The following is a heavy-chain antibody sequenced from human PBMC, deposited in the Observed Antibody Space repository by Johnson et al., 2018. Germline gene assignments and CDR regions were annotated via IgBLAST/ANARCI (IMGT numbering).Heavy chain of an antibody. J-gene: IGHJ3*01. Sequence: EVQLLESGGGLVQPGGSLRLSCVASGFTFSNYAMSWVRQAPGKGLEWVSTISGSGDGTYYANSVKGRFIISRDNSNNTRYLQMGSLRAGDTTVYFCAKDARGSTEGRPPGHVFEVWGQGTMVIVSS. V-gene: IGHV3-23*01. CDR3: AKDARGSTEGRPPGHVFEV. CDR2: ISGSGDGT. CDR1: GFTFSNYA. D-gene: IGHD3-10*01.